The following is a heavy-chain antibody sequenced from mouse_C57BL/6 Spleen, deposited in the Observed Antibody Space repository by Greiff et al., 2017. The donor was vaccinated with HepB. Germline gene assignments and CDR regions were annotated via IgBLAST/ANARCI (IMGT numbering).Heavy chain of an antibody. CDR3: ARRGYGSRDAMDY. V-gene: IGHV2-2*01. Sequence: VQLQQSGPGLVQPSQSLSITCTVSGFSLTSYGVHWVRQSPGKGLEWLGVIWSGGSTDYNAAFISRLSISKDNSKSQVFFKMNSLQADDTAIYYCARRGYGSRDAMDYWGQGTSVTVSS. CDR2: IWSGGST. J-gene: IGHJ4*01. CDR1: GFSLTSYG. D-gene: IGHD1-1*01.